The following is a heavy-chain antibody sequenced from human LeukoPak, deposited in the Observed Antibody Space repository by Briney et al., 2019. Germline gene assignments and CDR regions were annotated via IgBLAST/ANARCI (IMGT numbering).Heavy chain of an antibody. J-gene: IGHJ4*02. V-gene: IGHV3-23*01. CDR1: GFSGYA. CDR2: ISGSGDTT. CDR3: TKEPSTSPYCSCGSCYFEY. Sequence: GGSLRLSCEASGFSGYAMSWVRLAPGKGLEWVSVISGSGDTTKYADSVRGRFTISRDNSKNTLYLQMNSLRDDDAAVYYCTKEPSTSPYCSCGSCYFEYWGQGTLVTVSS. D-gene: IGHD2-15*01.